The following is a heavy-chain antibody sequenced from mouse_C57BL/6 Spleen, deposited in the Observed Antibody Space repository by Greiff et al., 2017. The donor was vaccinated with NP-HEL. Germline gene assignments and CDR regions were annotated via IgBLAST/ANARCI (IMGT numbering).Heavy chain of an antibody. V-gene: IGHV1-69*01. Sequence: VQLQQPGAELVMPGASVKLSCKASGYTFTSYWMHWVKQRPGQGLEWIGEIDPSDSYTNYNQKFKGKSTLTVDKSSSTAYMQLSSLTSEDSAVYYCAFHYYGSSYWFAYWGQGTLVTVSA. D-gene: IGHD1-1*01. CDR1: GYTFTSYW. CDR3: AFHYYGSSYWFAY. J-gene: IGHJ3*01. CDR2: IDPSDSYT.